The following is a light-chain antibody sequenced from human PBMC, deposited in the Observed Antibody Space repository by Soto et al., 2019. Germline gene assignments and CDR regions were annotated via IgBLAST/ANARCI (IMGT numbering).Light chain of an antibody. CDR2: DAS. J-gene: IGKJ1*01. CDR1: QSVRSNY. CDR3: HQYGGSPGT. Sequence: EIVLTQSPGTLSLSPGERATLSCRASQSVRSNYLAWYQQRPGQTPRLLIYDASSRATGVPDRFSGSGSGTDFTLTTSRLEPEDFAVYYCHQYGGSPGTLGQGTKVDIK. V-gene: IGKV3-20*01.